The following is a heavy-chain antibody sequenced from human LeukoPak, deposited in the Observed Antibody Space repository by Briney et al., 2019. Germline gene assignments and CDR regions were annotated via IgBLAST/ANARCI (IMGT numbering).Heavy chain of an antibody. CDR1: GFTFSDYY. J-gene: IGHJ5*02. CDR3: ARDPEYSSSSGWFDP. CDR2: ISSSGSTI. V-gene: IGHV3-11*01. Sequence: GGSLRLSCAASGFTFSDYYMSWIRQAPGKGLEWVSYISSSGSTIYYADSVKGRFTISRDNAKNSLYLRMNSLRAEDTAVYYCARDPEYSSSSGWFDPWGQGTLVTVSS. D-gene: IGHD6-6*01.